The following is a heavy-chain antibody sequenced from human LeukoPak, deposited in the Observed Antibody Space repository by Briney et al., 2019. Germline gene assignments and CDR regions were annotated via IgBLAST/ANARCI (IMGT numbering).Heavy chain of an antibody. V-gene: IGHV4-59*08. Sequence: SETLSLTCNVPGGSISTYYWSWIRQPPGKGLEWIGNIYYSGSSNYNPSLKSRVTISVDTSKNHFSLKLSSVTAADTAVYYCARYPTAMVSFDYWGQGTLVTVSS. D-gene: IGHD5-18*01. J-gene: IGHJ4*02. CDR1: GGSISTYY. CDR3: ARYPTAMVSFDY. CDR2: IYYSGSS.